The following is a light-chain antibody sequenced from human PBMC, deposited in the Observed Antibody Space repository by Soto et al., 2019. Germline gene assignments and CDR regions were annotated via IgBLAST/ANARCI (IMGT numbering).Light chain of an antibody. CDR2: TLS. V-gene: IGKV2-40*01. CDR1: HSLLHGDGKTY. J-gene: IGKJ4*01. CDR3: MQRREFPVT. Sequence: DPVMTQTPLSLSVTPGQPASISCKSSHSLLHGDGKTYFYWYLQKPGQSPQLLIYTLSYRASGVPDRFSGSGSGTDFTLKISRVEAEDVGVYYCMQRREFPVTFGGGTKWIS.